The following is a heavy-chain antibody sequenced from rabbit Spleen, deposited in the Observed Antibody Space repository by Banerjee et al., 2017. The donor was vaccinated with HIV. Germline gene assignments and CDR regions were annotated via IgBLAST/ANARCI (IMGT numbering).Heavy chain of an antibody. CDR1: GIDFTNYY. CDR3: VRDRANIGGDYGPYYFDL. CDR2: FDPVFGST. V-gene: IGHV1S7*01. Sequence: QLTETGGGLVQPGGSLTLSCKASGIDFTNYYINWVRQAPGKGLEWIGYFDPVFGSTYYASWVNGRFTISSHNAQNTLYLQLNSLTVADTATYFCVRDRANIGGDYGPYYFDLWGPGTLVTVS. D-gene: IGHD2-1*01. J-gene: IGHJ4*01.